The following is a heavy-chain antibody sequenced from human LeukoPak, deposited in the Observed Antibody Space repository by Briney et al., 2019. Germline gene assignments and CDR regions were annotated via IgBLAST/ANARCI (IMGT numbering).Heavy chain of an antibody. CDR3: ARDLQSSGWY. D-gene: IGHD6-19*01. J-gene: IGHJ4*02. CDR2: MNPNCGNE. CDR1: GYTFTSYG. V-gene: IGHV1-8*02. Sequence: VASVTVSCKASGYTFTSYGIKWVREAPGQRLEARVWMNPNCGNEGYAQKFQGRVTMTRNTSISTAYMELSSLRSEDTAVYYCARDLQSSGWYWGQGTLVTVSS.